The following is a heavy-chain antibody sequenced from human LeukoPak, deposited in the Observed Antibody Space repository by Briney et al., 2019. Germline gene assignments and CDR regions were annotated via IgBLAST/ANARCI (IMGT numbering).Heavy chain of an antibody. J-gene: IGHJ3*02. V-gene: IGHV3-23*01. CDR3: SKDPSRGSSGYRTYAFDI. CDR2: ISASGGST. D-gene: IGHD3-22*01. CDR1: GFTFSSYA. Sequence: PGGSLRLSCAASGFTFSSYAMSWVRQAPGKGLEWISGISASGGSTYYADSVKGRFTISRDNSKNTLYLQMNSLRAEDTAVYYCSKDPSRGSSGYRTYAFDIWGQGTMVTVSS.